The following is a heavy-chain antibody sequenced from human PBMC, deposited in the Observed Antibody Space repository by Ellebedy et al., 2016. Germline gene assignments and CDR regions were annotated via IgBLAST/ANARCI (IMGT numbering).Heavy chain of an antibody. D-gene: IGHD4-17*01. Sequence: GGSLRLSCAASGFTFSSYAMGWVRQAPGKGLEWVSAISGSGGSTYYADSVKGRFTISRDNSKNTLYLQMNSLRAEDTAVYYCAKLPSTLDYVNYYGMDVWGQGTTVTVSS. CDR2: ISGSGGST. J-gene: IGHJ6*02. V-gene: IGHV3-23*01. CDR3: AKLPSTLDYVNYYGMDV. CDR1: GFTFSSYA.